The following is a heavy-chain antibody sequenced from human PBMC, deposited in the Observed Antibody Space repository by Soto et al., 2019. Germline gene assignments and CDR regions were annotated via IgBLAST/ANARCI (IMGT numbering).Heavy chain of an antibody. CDR3: ARVPDR. J-gene: IGHJ5*02. V-gene: IGHV4-34*01. CDR1: GGSFSGYY. Sequence: SETLSLTCAVYGGSFSGYYWSWIRQPPGKGLEWIGEVNHSGSTNYNPSLKSRVTISVDTSKNQFSLKLSSVTAADTAVYYCARVPDRWGQGTLVTVSS. D-gene: IGHD2-2*01. CDR2: VNHSGST.